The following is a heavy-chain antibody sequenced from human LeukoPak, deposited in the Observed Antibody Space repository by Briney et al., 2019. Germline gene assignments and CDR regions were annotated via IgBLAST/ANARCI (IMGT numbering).Heavy chain of an antibody. CDR2: IRSKANSYAT. D-gene: IGHD1-26*01. CDR1: GLTFSGSA. Sequence: GGSLRLSCAASGLTFSGSAMHWVRQASGKGLEWVGRIRSKANSYATAYAASVKGRFTISRDDSKNTAYLQMNSLKTEDTAVYYCTRGGATKEFDYWGQGTLVTVSS. CDR3: TRGGATKEFDY. V-gene: IGHV3-73*01. J-gene: IGHJ4*02.